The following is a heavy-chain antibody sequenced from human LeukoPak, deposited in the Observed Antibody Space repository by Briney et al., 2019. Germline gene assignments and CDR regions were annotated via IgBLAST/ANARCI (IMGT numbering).Heavy chain of an antibody. V-gene: IGHV4-59*01. D-gene: IGHD2-2*01. Sequence: SETLSLTCTVSGGSISSYYWSWIRQPPGKGLEWIWYIYYSGSTNYNPSLKSRVTISVDTSKNQFSLKLSSVTAADTAVYYCARAPFVVVPATTVPDAFDIWGQGTMVTVSS. CDR3: ARAPFVVVPATTVPDAFDI. CDR2: IYYSGST. J-gene: IGHJ3*02. CDR1: GGSISSYY.